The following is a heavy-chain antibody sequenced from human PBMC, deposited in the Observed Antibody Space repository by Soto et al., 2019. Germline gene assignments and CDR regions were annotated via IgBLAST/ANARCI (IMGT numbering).Heavy chain of an antibody. J-gene: IGHJ4*02. Sequence: QITLKESGPTLVKPTQTLTLTCTFSGFSLSTSGVGVGWIRQPPGKALEWLALIYWNDDKRYSPSLKSRLTITKDTSKNQVVLTMTNMDPVDTATYYCAHLSYDFWSGYCFDYWGQGTLVTVSS. CDR2: IYWNDDK. D-gene: IGHD3-3*01. CDR3: AHLSYDFWSGYCFDY. V-gene: IGHV2-5*01. CDR1: GFSLSTSGVG.